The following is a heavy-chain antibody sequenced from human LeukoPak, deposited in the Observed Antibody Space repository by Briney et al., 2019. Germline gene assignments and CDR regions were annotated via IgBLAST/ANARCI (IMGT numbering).Heavy chain of an antibody. D-gene: IGHD3-10*01. Sequence: PGGSLRLSCAASGFTFSSYAMSRVRQAPGEGLEWVSAISGSGGSTYYADSVKGRFTISRDNSKNTLYLQMNSLRAEDTAVYYCAKDPGLLWFGESQYFDYWGQGTLVTVSS. CDR2: ISGSGGST. CDR3: AKDPGLLWFGESQYFDY. V-gene: IGHV3-23*01. CDR1: GFTFSSYA. J-gene: IGHJ4*02.